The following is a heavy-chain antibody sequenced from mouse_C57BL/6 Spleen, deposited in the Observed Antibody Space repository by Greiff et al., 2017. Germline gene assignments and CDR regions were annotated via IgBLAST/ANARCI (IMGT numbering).Heavy chain of an antibody. CDR3: ATISGGYFDV. Sequence: QVQLKQSGPGLVQPSQSLSITCTVSGFSLTSYGVHWVRQSPGKGLEWLGVIWSGGSTDYNAAFISRLSISKDNTKSQVFCKMNSLQADDTAIYYCATISGGYFDVWGTGTTVTVSS. J-gene: IGHJ1*03. CDR2: IWSGGST. CDR1: GFSLTSYG. V-gene: IGHV2-2*01.